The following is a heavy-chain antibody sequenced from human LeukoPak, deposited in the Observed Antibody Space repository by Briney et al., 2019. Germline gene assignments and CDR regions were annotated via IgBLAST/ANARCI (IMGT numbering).Heavy chain of an antibody. J-gene: IGHJ4*02. CDR1: GGSISSSSYY. V-gene: IGHV4-39*01. D-gene: IGHD3-3*01. CDR3: ARQELRFLEWLRYFDY. Sequence: SETLSLTCTVSGGSISSSSYYWGWIRQPPGKGLGWIGSIYYSGSTYYNPSLKSRVTISVDTSKNQFSLKLSSVTAADTAVYYCARQELRFLEWLRYFDYSCQGTLVTVSS. CDR2: IYYSGST.